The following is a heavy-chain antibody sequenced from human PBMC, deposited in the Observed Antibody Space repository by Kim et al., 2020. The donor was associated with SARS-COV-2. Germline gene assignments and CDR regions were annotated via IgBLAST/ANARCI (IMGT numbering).Heavy chain of an antibody. CDR1: GYTFTSYG. V-gene: IGHV1-18*04. Sequence: ASVKVSCKASGYTFTSYGLSWVRQAPGQGLEWMGWINTYNGNPKYAQNLQGRATMTTDTSTSTAYMELRSLRSDDTAVYYCARYRDKEFDYWGQGTLVTV. CDR2: INTYNGNP. CDR3: ARYRDKEFDY. J-gene: IGHJ4*02. D-gene: IGHD2-21*01.